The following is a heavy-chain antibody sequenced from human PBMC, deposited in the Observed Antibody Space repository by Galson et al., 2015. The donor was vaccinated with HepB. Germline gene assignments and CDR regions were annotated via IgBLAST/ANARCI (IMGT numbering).Heavy chain of an antibody. CDR2: INPNSGGT. CDR3: ARDRGQWLRFGYGMDV. Sequence: SVKVSCKASGYTFTGYYMHWVRQAPGQGLEWMGWINPNSGGTNYAQKFQGWVTITRDTSISTAYMELSRLRSDDTAVYYCARDRGQWLRFGYGMDVWGQGTTVTVSS. V-gene: IGHV1-2*04. J-gene: IGHJ6*02. CDR1: GYTFTGYY. D-gene: IGHD5-12*01.